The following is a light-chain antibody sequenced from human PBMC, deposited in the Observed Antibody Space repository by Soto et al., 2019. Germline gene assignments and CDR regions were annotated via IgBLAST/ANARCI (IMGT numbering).Light chain of an antibody. CDR1: QSVTSDY. J-gene: IGKJ2*01. Sequence: IVLTQSPGTLSLSPGERATLSCRASQSVTSDYLAWYQQKPGQPARLLIYGASNRATAIADRFSGSGSATDFTLAISRLDPEDVAVDYCQQYGSSPYTFGHGTRLDI. V-gene: IGKV3-20*01. CDR3: QQYGSSPYT. CDR2: GAS.